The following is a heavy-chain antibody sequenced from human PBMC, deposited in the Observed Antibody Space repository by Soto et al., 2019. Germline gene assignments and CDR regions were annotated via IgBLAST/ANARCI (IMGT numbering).Heavy chain of an antibody. CDR1: GASVRSGDYY. CDR2: IYNSGGS. D-gene: IGHD4-17*01. Sequence: QVQLQESGPGLVKPSQTLSLTCSVSGASVRSGDYYWSCIRQAPGKGLEWIGYIYNSGGSYYNPSLKGRLTISIDTSKNQFSLKLNSVTAADTAIYYCAGTGSTDDYWGRGTLVTVSS. V-gene: IGHV4-30-4*01. J-gene: IGHJ4*02. CDR3: AGTGSTDDY.